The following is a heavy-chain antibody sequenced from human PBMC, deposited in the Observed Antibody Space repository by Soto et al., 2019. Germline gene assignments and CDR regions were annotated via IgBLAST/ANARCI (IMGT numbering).Heavy chain of an antibody. CDR2: ISGSGGST. D-gene: IGHD3-22*01. Sequence: GGSLRLSCAASGFTFSSYAMSWVRQAPGKGLEWVSAISGSGGSTYYADSVKGRFTISRDNSKNTLYLQMNSLRAEDTAVYYCAKGTLYGYYDSSGYQFDYWGQGTLVTVSS. V-gene: IGHV3-23*01. CDR3: AKGTLYGYYDSSGYQFDY. J-gene: IGHJ4*02. CDR1: GFTFSSYA.